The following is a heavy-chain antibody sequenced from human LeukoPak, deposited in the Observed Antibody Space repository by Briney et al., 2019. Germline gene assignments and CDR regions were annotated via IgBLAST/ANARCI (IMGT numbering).Heavy chain of an antibody. Sequence: PGGSLRLSCAASGFTFNSYSMNWVRQAPGKGLEWVSGISGSGGSTYLAGSVKGRFTISRDNSKNTLYLQMNSLRADDTAVYYCVKDRPTVYSSSWLHFLDSWGQGTLVTVSS. V-gene: IGHV3-23*01. CDR2: ISGSGGST. CDR3: VKDRPTVYSSSWLHFLDS. CDR1: GFTFNSYS. J-gene: IGHJ4*02. D-gene: IGHD6-13*01.